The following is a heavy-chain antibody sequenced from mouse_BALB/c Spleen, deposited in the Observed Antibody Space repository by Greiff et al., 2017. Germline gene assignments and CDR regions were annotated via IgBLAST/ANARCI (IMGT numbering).Heavy chain of an antibody. V-gene: IGHV5-12-2*01. Sequence: EVMLVESGGGLVQPGGSLKLSCAASGFTFSSYTMSWVCQTPEKRLEWVAYISNGGGSTYYPDTVKGRFTISRDNAKNTLYLQMSSLKSEDTAMYYCASGSSGSFAYWGQGTLVTVSA. CDR2: ISNGGGST. CDR3: ASGSSGSFAY. J-gene: IGHJ3*01. CDR1: GFTFSSYT. D-gene: IGHD3-1*01.